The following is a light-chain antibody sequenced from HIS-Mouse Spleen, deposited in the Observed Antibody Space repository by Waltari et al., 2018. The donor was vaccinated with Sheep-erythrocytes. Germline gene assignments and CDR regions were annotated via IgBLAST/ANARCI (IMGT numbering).Light chain of an antibody. CDR1: SLRSYY. CDR3: NSRDSSGNHLV. CDR2: GKN. J-gene: IGLJ3*02. V-gene: IGLV3-19*01. Sequence: SSELTQDPAVSVALGPTVRITCQGDSLRSYYAMWYQQKPGPAPVLVIYGKNNRPPGIPDRFSGSSSGNTASLTITGAQAEDEADYYCNSRDSSGNHLVFGGGTKLTVL.